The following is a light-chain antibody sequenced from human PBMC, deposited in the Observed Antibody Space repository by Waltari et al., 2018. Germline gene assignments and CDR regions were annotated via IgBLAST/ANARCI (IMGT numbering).Light chain of an antibody. CDR1: TRHVGGYHY. CDR2: EVS. Sequence: QSALPQPASVSGSPGQSITIPCTGTTRHVGGYHYVSWYQQHPGKAPKLMIYEVSNRPSGVSNRFSGSKSGNTASLTISGLQAEDEADYYCSSYTSSSTPEVFGTGTKVTVL. CDR3: SSYTSSSTPEV. J-gene: IGLJ1*01. V-gene: IGLV2-14*01.